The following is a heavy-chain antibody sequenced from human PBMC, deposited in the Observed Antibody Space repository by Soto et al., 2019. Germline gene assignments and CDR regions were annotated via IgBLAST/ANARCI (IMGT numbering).Heavy chain of an antibody. D-gene: IGHD3-22*01. CDR1: GGSVSSGSYY. Sequence: SETLSLTCTVSGGSVSSGSYYWSWIRQPPGKGLEWIGYIYYSGSTNYNPSLKSRVTISVDTSKNQFSLKLSSVTAADTAVYYCARGRITMIVVGLYYYYGMDVWGQGTTVTV. J-gene: IGHJ6*02. CDR2: IYYSGST. V-gene: IGHV4-61*01. CDR3: ARGRITMIVVGLYYYYGMDV.